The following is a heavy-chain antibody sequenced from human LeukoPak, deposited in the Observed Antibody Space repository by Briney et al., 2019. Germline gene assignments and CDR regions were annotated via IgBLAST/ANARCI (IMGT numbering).Heavy chain of an antibody. D-gene: IGHD3-22*01. V-gene: IGHV3-9*01. CDR3: AKDTEPSYYDSSGYPAPYFDY. Sequence: GGSPRLSCAASGFTFDDYAMHWVRQAPGKGLEWVSGISWNSGSIGYADSVKGRFTISRDNAKNSLYLQMNSLRAEDTALYYCAKDTEPSYYDSSGYPAPYFDYWGQGTLVTVSS. CDR1: GFTFDDYA. CDR2: ISWNSGSI. J-gene: IGHJ4*02.